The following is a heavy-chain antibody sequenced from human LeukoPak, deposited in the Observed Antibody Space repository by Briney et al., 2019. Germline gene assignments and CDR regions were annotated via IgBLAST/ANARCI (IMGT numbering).Heavy chain of an antibody. CDR3: ARVLPVASRDY. J-gene: IGHJ4*02. CDR1: GFTFSTYW. D-gene: IGHD2-2*01. V-gene: IGHV3-7*01. CDR2: IKQDGSDK. Sequence: GGSLRLSCAASGFTFSTYWMSWVRQAPGKGLEWVANIKQDGSDKFYVDSVRGRFTISRDNAKNSMYLQMNSLRAEDTAVYYCARVLPVASRDYWGQGTLVTVSS.